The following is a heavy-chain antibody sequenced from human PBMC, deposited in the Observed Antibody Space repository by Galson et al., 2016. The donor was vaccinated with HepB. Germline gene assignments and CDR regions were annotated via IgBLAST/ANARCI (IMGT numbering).Heavy chain of an antibody. V-gene: IGHV4-31*03. CDR1: GGSISSGGYY. CDR3: ARIPRNEI. CDR2: IYNTGST. Sequence: TLSLTCTVSGGSISSGGYYWSWIRQLPGKGLEWVGFIYNTGSTYYNPSLKSRVIISVDTSKNQFSLKLTSVTAADTAVYYCARIPRNEIWGQGTMVTVSS. D-gene: IGHD1-14*01. J-gene: IGHJ3*02.